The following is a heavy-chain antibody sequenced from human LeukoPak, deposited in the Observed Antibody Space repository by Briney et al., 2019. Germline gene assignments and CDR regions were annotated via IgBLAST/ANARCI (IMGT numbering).Heavy chain of an antibody. CDR3: ARGVDFWSAYFDY. V-gene: IGHV1-2*02. J-gene: IGHJ4*02. Sequence: ASVKVSCKASGYTFTSYDINWVRQAPGQGLEWMGWINPNSGGTNYAQKFQGRVTMTRDTSISTAYMELSRLRSDDTAVYYCARGVDFWSAYFDYWGQGTLVTVSS. CDR1: GYTFTSYD. D-gene: IGHD3-3*01. CDR2: INPNSGGT.